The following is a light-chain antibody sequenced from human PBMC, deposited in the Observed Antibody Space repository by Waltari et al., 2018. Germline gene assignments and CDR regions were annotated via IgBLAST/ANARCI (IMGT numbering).Light chain of an antibody. J-gene: IGLJ3*02. CDR3: AVWDDSLNGRV. V-gene: IGLV1-44*01. CDR2: SNN. CDR1: SSNIGSNT. Sequence: QSVLTQPPSASATPGQRVTISCPGRSSNIGSNTVNWYQQLPGTAPKLLIHSNNQRPSGVPDRFSGSKSDTSASLAINGLQSEDEAIYYCAVWDDSLNGRVFGGGTKLAVL.